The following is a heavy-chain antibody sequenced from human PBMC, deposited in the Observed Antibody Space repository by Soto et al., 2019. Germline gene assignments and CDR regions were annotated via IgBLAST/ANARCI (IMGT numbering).Heavy chain of an antibody. V-gene: IGHV3-23*01. Sequence: GGSLRLSCAASGFTLTIYAMSWVRQAPGKGLEWVSAISGSGGSKYYADSVKGRFNTSRDNSKNTLYLQMNSLRADDTAVYFCERENSPVNVYWGQGTLVTVSS. J-gene: IGHJ4*02. D-gene: IGHD3-16*02. CDR3: ERENSPVNVY. CDR2: ISGSGGSK. CDR1: GFTLTIYA.